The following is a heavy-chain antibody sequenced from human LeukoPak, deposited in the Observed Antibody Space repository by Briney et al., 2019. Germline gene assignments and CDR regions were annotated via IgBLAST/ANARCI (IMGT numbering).Heavy chain of an antibody. Sequence: PSETLSLTCAVYGGSFSGYYWSWIRQPPGKGREWIGEINHSGSTNYNPSLKSRVTISVDTSKNQFSLKLSSVTAADTAVYYCARRPRLLWFGELYGDHFDYWGQGTLVTVSS. CDR1: GGSFSGYY. D-gene: IGHD3-10*01. J-gene: IGHJ4*02. CDR3: ARRPRLLWFGELYGDHFDY. CDR2: INHSGST. V-gene: IGHV4-34*01.